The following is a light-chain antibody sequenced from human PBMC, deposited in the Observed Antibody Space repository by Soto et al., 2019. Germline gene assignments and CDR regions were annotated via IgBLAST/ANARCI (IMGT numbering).Light chain of an antibody. J-gene: IGLJ3*02. CDR2: LNNDGSH. V-gene: IGLV4-69*01. CDR1: SGHSSYA. CDR3: CSHSSSITWM. Sequence: QSVLTQSPSASASLGASVKLTCTLSSGHSSYAIAWHQKQPEKGPRYLMDLNNDGSHTKGDGVPDRFSGSSSGNTAFLTISGLQAEDEAVYYCCSHSSSITWMFGGGTKLTVL.